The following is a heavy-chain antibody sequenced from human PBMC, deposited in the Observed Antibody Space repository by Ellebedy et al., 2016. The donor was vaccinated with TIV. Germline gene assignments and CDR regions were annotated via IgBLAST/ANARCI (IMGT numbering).Heavy chain of an antibody. CDR1: GFTFADYT. CDR3: SKEFIRYGNSDAIDI. D-gene: IGHD2/OR15-2a*01. J-gene: IGHJ3*02. Sequence: PGGSLRLSCAASGFTFADYTMHWVRQAPGKGLEWVSGITWKSGIIGYADSVEGRFTISRDNAKNSLYLQMNSLRAEDTDLYYCSKEFIRYGNSDAIDIWGQGTMVTVSS. V-gene: IGHV3-9*01. CDR2: ITWKSGII.